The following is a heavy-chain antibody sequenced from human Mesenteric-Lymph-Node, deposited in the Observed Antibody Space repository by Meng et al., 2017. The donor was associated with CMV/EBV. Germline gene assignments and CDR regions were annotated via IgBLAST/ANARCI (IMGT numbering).Heavy chain of an antibody. CDR2: NYWNDDK. V-gene: IGHV2-5*01. CDR1: GFSLSASGVG. J-gene: IGHJ4*02. CDR3: ANEPGAVAGLGRFDD. Sequence: SGPTLVKPTQTLTLTCTFSGFSLSASGVGVGWFRQPPGKALEWLALNYWNDDKRYSPSLKSRLTIARGTFENQVVLKMTNMDPGDTATYYCANEPGAVAGLGRFDDWGQGILVTVSS. D-gene: IGHD6-19*01.